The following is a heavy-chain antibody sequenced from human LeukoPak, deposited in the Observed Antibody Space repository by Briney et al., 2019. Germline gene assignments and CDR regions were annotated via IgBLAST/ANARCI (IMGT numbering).Heavy chain of an antibody. CDR2: IYYSGST. D-gene: IGHD6-13*01. CDR1: GGSISSYY. Sequence: SETLSLTCTVSGGSISSYYWSWIRQPPGKGLEWIGYIYYSGSTNYNPSLKSRVTLSVDTSKNQFSLKLSSVTAADTAVYYCTKELVSRSSLTFDYWGQGTLVTVSS. J-gene: IGHJ4*01. V-gene: IGHV4-59*01. CDR3: TKELVSRSSLTFDY.